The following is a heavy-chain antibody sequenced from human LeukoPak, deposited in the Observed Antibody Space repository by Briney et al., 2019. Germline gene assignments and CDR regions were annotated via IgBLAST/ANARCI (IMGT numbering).Heavy chain of an antibody. CDR2: INGDGTTT. CDR3: ARPVYGDYV. Sequence: PGGSLRLSCAASGFTFSSYSMNWVRQAPGKGLEWISQINGDGTTTTYADSVRGRFTISRDNAKNTLYLQMNSLRVEDTAVYYCARPVYGDYVWGQGTPVTVSS. CDR1: GFTFSSYS. V-gene: IGHV3-74*01. D-gene: IGHD4-17*01. J-gene: IGHJ4*02.